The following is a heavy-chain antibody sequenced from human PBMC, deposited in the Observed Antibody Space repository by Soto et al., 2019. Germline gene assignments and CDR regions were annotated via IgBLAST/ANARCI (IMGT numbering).Heavy chain of an antibody. J-gene: IGHJ6*02. V-gene: IGHV4-4*01. CDR2: IYHSGST. Sequence: SETLSLTCAVSGGSISSSNWWSWVRQPPGKGLEWIGEIYHSGSTNYNPSLKSRVTISVDKSKNQFSLKLSSVTAADTAVYCCARRVAIAAAEYYYYYYGMDVWGQGTTVTVSS. CDR1: GGSISSSNW. D-gene: IGHD6-13*01. CDR3: ARRVAIAAAEYYYYYYGMDV.